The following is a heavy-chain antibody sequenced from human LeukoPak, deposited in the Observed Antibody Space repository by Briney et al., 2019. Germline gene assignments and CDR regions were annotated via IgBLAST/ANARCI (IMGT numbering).Heavy chain of an antibody. Sequence: PGGSPRLSCAASGFTVSSNYMSWVRQAPGKGLEWVSVIYSGGSTYYADSVKGRFTISRDNSKNTLYLQMNSLRAEDTAVYYCARDLTMVRGVLGVWGKGTTVTVSS. J-gene: IGHJ6*04. V-gene: IGHV3-53*01. CDR2: IYSGGST. CDR3: ARDLTMVRGVLGV. CDR1: GFTVSSNY. D-gene: IGHD3-10*01.